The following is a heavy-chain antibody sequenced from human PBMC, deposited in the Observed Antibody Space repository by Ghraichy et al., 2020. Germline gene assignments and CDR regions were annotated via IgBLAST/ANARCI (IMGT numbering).Heavy chain of an antibody. D-gene: IGHD3-22*01. Sequence: SGPTLVKPTQTLTLTCTFSGFSLSTSGMCVSWIRQPPGKALEWLALIDWDDDKYYSTSLKTRLTISKDTSKNQVVLTMTNMDPVDTATYYCARSVYATYYYDSSGYYPFDYWGQGTLVTVSS. J-gene: IGHJ4*02. CDR1: GFSLSTSGMC. CDR2: IDWDDDK. CDR3: ARSVYATYYYDSSGYYPFDY. V-gene: IGHV2-70*01.